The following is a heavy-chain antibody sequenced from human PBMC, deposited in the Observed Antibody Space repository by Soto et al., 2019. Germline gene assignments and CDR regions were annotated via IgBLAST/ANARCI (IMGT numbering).Heavy chain of an antibody. V-gene: IGHV3-23*01. D-gene: IGHD3-16*01. CDR2: ISATGGGT. Sequence: GGSLRLSCAASGFKFSNYAMSWVRQAPGKGLEWVSLISATGGGTYYADSVKGRFTISRDNSHNTLYLQVHSLTAEDTAVYYCAKDRRAGGNSALYFDFWGQGAQVTVSS. CDR3: AKDRRAGGNSALYFDF. CDR1: GFKFSNYA. J-gene: IGHJ5*01.